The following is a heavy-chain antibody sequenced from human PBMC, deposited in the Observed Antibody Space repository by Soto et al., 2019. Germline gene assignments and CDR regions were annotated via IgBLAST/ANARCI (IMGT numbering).Heavy chain of an antibody. D-gene: IGHD1-26*01. CDR2: IYYSGST. CDR1: GGSISSYY. Sequence: SETLSLTCTVSGGSISSYYWSWIRQRPGKGLEWIGYIYYSGSTNYNPSLKSRVTISVDTSKNQFSLKLSSVTAADTAVYYCARDSVSLNQNLGAFDIWGQGPMVTVSS. CDR3: ARDSVSLNQNLGAFDI. V-gene: IGHV4-59*01. J-gene: IGHJ3*02.